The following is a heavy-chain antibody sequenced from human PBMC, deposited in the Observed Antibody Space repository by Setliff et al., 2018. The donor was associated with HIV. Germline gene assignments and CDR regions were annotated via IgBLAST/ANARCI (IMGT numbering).Heavy chain of an antibody. CDR3: AGGPGTTSIDY. V-gene: IGHV4-59*01. J-gene: IGHJ4*02. Sequence: SETLSLTCTVSDGSISNYYWSWIRQPPGKGLEWIGYISYSGSTNYNPSLKSRVTISVHTSKNQFSLKLSTVTAADTAVYYCAGGPGTTSIDYWAQGTLVTVSS. D-gene: IGHD1-26*01. CDR1: DGSISNYY. CDR2: ISYSGST.